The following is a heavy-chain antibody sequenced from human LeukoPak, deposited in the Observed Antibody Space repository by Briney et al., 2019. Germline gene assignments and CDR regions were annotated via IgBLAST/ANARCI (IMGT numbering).Heavy chain of an antibody. CDR1: GFTFSSYF. Sequence: GGSLRLSCAASGFTFSSYFMSWVRQAPGKGMEWVAKIKQDGSETYYVDSVKGRFTISRDNAKNSLYLQMNSLRVDDTAVYYCARARSDSSSSPYFWGQGTLVTASS. J-gene: IGHJ4*02. D-gene: IGHD6-6*01. CDR2: IKQDGSET. CDR3: ARARSDSSSSPYF. V-gene: IGHV3-7*01.